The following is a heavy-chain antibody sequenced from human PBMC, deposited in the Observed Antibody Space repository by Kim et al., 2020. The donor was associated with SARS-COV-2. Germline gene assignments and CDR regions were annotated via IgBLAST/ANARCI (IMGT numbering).Heavy chain of an antibody. D-gene: IGHD3-3*01. CDR2: IYYTGTNA. CDR1: GGSISSSSYY. J-gene: IGHJ6*02. CDR3: ARHAKDDLRSGYFQGMEV. Sequence: SETLSLTCTVSGGSISSSSYYWGWVRQPPGKGLEWIGSIYYTGTNAYYSTSLKSRVTISVDRSKNQLSLKLTSVTTAEDTAVYYCARHAKDDLRSGYFQGMEVWGQGTTVTVSS. V-gene: IGHV4-39*01.